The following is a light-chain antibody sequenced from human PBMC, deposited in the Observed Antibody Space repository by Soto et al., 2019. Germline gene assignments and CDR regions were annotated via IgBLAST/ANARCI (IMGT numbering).Light chain of an antibody. Sequence: DIQMTQSPSTLSASVGDRVTITCRASQSINNWLAWYQQEPGKAPKLLISKASNLKSGVPSRFSVTGSGTEFTLTISSLQPDDFASYYCQQYYSYPFTFGGGTKVEI. CDR3: QQYYSYPFT. CDR1: QSINNW. J-gene: IGKJ4*01. V-gene: IGKV1-5*03. CDR2: KAS.